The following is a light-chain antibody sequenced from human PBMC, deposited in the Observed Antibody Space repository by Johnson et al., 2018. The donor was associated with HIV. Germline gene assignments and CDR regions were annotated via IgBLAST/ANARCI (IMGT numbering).Light chain of an antibody. CDR1: SSNIGNNY. CDR2: ENN. V-gene: IGLV1-51*02. J-gene: IGLJ1*01. CDR3: GTWASSLSAGANYV. Sequence: QSVLTQPPSVSAAPGQKVTISCSGSSSNIGNNYVSWYQQVPGTAPKLLIYENNKRPSGIPDRFSGSKSGTSATLGITGLQTGDEADYYCGTWASSLSAGANYVFGTGTKFTVL.